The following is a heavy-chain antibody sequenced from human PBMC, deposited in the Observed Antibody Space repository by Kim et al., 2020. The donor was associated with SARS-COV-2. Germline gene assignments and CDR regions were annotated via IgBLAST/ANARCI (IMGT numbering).Heavy chain of an antibody. CDR3: ARDGIYGGYDY. D-gene: IGHD4-17*01. CDR2: P. J-gene: IGHJ4*02. V-gene: IGHV7-4-1*02. Sequence: PTYAQGFTGRFVFSLDTSVSTAYLQISSLKAEDTAVYYCARDGIYGGYDYWGQGTLVTVSS.